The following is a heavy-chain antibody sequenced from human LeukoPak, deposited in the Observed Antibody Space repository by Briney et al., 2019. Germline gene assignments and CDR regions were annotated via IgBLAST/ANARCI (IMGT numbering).Heavy chain of an antibody. D-gene: IGHD3/OR15-3a*01. V-gene: IGHV4-34*01. CDR2: INHSGST. CDR1: GGSFSGYY. CDR3: ARLPRDWEDDAFDI. Sequence: SETLSLTCGVYGGSFSGYYWTWIRQPPGKGLEWIGEINHSGSTNYNPSLKSRVTISVDTSKNQFSLKLSSVTAADTAVYYCARLPRDWEDDAFDIWGQGTMVTVSS. J-gene: IGHJ3*02.